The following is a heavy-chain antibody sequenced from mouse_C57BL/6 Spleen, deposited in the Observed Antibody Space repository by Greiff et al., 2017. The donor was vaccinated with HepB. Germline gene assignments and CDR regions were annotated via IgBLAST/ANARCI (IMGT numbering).Heavy chain of an antibody. V-gene: IGHV1-31*01. D-gene: IGHD1-1*01. CDR2: IYPYNGVS. CDR1: GYSFTGYY. J-gene: IGHJ2*01. Sequence: EVQLVESGPELVKPGASVKISCKASGYSFTGYYMHWVKQSHGNILDWIGYIYPYNGVSSYNQKFKGKATLTVDKSSSTAYMELRSLTSEDSAVYYCARWTAYYGSSLYYFDYWGQGTTLTVSS. CDR3: ARWTAYYGSSLYYFDY.